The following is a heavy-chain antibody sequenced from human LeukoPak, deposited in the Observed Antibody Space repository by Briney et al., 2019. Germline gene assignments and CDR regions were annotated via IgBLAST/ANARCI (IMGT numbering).Heavy chain of an antibody. V-gene: IGHV3-9*01. CDR1: GFTFDDYA. Sequence: PGGSLRLSCAASGFTFDDYAMHWVRQAPGKGLEWVSGISWNSGSIGYADSVKGRFTISRDNAKNSLHLQMNSLRAEDTAVYYCARDFGLDTSYYFDYWGQGTLVTVSS. D-gene: IGHD3-10*01. J-gene: IGHJ4*02. CDR2: ISWNSGSI. CDR3: ARDFGLDTSYYFDY.